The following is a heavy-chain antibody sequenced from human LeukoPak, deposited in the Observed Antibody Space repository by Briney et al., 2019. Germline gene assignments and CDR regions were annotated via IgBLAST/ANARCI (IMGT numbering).Heavy chain of an antibody. CDR3: ARHIREFFDGFMFDP. D-gene: IGHD3/OR15-3a*01. Sequence: SETLSLTCTVSGGSISSYYWSWIRQPPGKRLEWIGYISYSGSTNYNPSLKSRVTMSVDTSKNQFSLKLSSVTAADTAIYYCARHIREFFDGFMFDPWGQGTLVTVSS. V-gene: IGHV4-59*01. J-gene: IGHJ5*02. CDR1: GGSISSYY. CDR2: ISYSGST.